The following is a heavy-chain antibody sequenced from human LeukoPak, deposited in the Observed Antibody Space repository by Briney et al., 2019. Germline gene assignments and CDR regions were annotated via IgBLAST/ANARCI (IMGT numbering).Heavy chain of an antibody. Sequence: PSQTLSLTCTVSGGSISSGDYYWRWIRQPPGKGLEWIGYIYYSGNTFHYNPSLKSRVNISVDTSKNQFSLRLSSVTAVDTAVYYCASTNCSSAGCYGANWFDPWGQGTLVTVSS. CDR3: ASTNCSSAGCYGANWFDP. V-gene: IGHV4-30-4*08. D-gene: IGHD2-2*01. CDR2: IYYSGNT. J-gene: IGHJ5*02. CDR1: GGSISSGDYY.